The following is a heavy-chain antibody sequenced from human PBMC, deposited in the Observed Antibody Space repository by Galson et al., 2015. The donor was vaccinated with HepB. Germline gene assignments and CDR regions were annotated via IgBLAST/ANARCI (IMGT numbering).Heavy chain of an antibody. CDR2: IRSKANSYAT. Sequence: SLRLSCAASGFTFSGSAMHWVRQASGKGLEWVGRIRSKANSYATAYAASVKGRFTISRDDSKNTAYLQMNSLKTEDTAVYYCTRHEYYYDSSGYYQQYDDYWGQGTLVTVSS. J-gene: IGHJ4*02. D-gene: IGHD3-22*01. CDR1: GFTFSGSA. V-gene: IGHV3-73*01. CDR3: TRHEYYYDSSGYYQQYDDY.